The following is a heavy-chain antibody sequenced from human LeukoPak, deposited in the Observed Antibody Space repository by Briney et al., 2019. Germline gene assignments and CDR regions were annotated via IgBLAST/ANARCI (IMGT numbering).Heavy chain of an antibody. CDR1: GGTFSSYA. J-gene: IGHJ6*02. CDR2: IIPILGIA. CDR3: ARPITGTSVDYYGMDV. V-gene: IGHV1-69*04. Sequence: SVKDSCKASGGTFSSYAISWVRQAPGQGLEWMGRIIPILGIANYAQKFQGRVTITADKSTSTAYMELSSLGSEDTAVYYCARPITGTSVDYYGMDVWGQGTTVTVSS. D-gene: IGHD1-7*01.